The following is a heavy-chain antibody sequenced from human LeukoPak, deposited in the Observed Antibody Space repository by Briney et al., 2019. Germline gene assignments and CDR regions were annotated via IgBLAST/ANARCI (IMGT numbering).Heavy chain of an antibody. CDR2: INHSGST. D-gene: IGHD6-13*01. CDR3: ARVRTRALGGSSWYQGWFDP. V-gene: IGHV4-34*01. CDR1: GGSFSSYY. J-gene: IGHJ5*02. Sequence: PSETLSLTCAVYGGSFSSYYWSWIRQPPGKGLEWIGEINHSGSTNYNPSLKSRVTISVDTSKNQFSLKLSSVTAADTAVYYCARVRTRALGGSSWYQGWFDPWGQGTLVTVSS.